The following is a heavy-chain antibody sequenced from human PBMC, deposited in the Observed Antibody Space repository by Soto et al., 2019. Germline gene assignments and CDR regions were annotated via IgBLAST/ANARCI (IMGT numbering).Heavy chain of an antibody. J-gene: IGHJ4*02. CDR2: ISRSGNST. CDR1: GLSFSSYA. D-gene: IGHD3-9*01. CDR3: AKDAKILDWLPTSYYFDF. Sequence: EVQGLESGGGLAQPGRSLRLSCAVSGLSFSSYAMTWVRQSPGKGLEWVSSISRSGNSTYSADSVRGRFTISRDNSKNTLYLQMNSLRAEDTAVYYCAKDAKILDWLPTSYYFDFWGQGTLVTFSS. V-gene: IGHV3-23*01.